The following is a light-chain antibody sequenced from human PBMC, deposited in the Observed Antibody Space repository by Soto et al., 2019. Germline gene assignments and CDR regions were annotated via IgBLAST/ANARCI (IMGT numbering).Light chain of an antibody. J-gene: IGKJ4*01. V-gene: IGKV1-16*01. CDR2: TAS. CDR3: QPYDSFPLT. Sequence: DIQLTQSPSSLSASVGDSVTITCRASQGINKSLAWFQQKPGTAPKSLISTASRLQSGVPSRLSGSGSGTHFTLSINDLQPEDFATYYCQPYDSFPLTFGGGTRVEIK. CDR1: QGINKS.